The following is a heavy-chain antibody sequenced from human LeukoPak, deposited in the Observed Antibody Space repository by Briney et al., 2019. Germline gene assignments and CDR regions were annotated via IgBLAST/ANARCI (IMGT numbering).Heavy chain of an antibody. D-gene: IGHD3-22*01. CDR3: AKRSSISSGYFDF. CDR1: GFTVSSNY. CDR2: IYSTGNT. J-gene: IGHJ4*02. V-gene: IGHV3-66*01. Sequence: PGGSLRLSCAVSGFTVSSNYMSWVRQAPGKGLEWVSLIYSTGNTYYADSVKGRFTISRDNSKNTIYLQMNSLRAEDTAKYYCAKRSSISSGYFDFWGRGTLVTVSS.